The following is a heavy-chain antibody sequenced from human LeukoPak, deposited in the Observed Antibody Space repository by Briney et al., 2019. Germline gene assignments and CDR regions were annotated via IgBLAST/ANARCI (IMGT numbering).Heavy chain of an antibody. Sequence: GGSLRLSCAASGFSIKTYSMTWVRQAPGKGLEWVSTISSSGGYIYYADSVKGRFTISRDNAKNSLYLQMNSLRGEDAALYYCAVLHYYAMDVWGQGTTVTVSS. V-gene: IGHV3-21*04. CDR1: GFSIKTYS. D-gene: IGHD2-8*01. J-gene: IGHJ6*02. CDR2: ISSSGGYI. CDR3: AVLHYYAMDV.